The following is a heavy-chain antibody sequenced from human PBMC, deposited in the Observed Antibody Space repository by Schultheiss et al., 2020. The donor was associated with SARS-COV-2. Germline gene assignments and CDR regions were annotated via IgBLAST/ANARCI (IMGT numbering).Heavy chain of an antibody. CDR2: IYYSGST. Sequence: SETLSLTCTVSGGSISSGGYYWSWIRQHPGKGLEWIGYIYYSGSTYYNPSLKSLVTISVDTSKNQFSLKLSSVTAADTAVYYCARGSSHVQHNWFDPWGQGTLVTVSS. V-gene: IGHV4-31*01. J-gene: IGHJ5*02. CDR3: ARGSSHVQHNWFDP. CDR1: GGSISSGGYY. D-gene: IGHD6-6*01.